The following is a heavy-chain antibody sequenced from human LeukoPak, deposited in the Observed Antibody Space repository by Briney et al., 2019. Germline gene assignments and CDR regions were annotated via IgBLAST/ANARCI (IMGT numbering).Heavy chain of an antibody. CDR2: MNPNSGAT. CDR3: VRAPRSWGFDY. V-gene: IGHV1-8*01. J-gene: IGHJ4*02. D-gene: IGHD7-27*01. Sequence: GASVTVSCKASGYTFTSYDFNWLRQATGQGPEWMGWMNPNSGATGYAQKFQGRVTMTRSASINTAYMELTNLRSEDTAVYYCVRAPRSWGFDYWGQGTLVTVSS. CDR1: GYTFTSYD.